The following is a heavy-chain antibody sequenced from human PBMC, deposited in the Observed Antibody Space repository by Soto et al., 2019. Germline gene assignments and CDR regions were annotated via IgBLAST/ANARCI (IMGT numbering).Heavy chain of an antibody. CDR3: ATEAGSSWYSNYGMDV. CDR1: GFTFDDYA. Sequence: GGSLRLSCAASGFTFDDYAMHWVRQAPGKGLEWVSGISWNSGSIGYADSVKGRFTISRDNAKNSLYLQMNSLRAEDTALYYCATEAGSSWYSNYGMDVWGQGTTVTVSS. CDR2: ISWNSGSI. D-gene: IGHD6-13*01. J-gene: IGHJ6*02. V-gene: IGHV3-9*01.